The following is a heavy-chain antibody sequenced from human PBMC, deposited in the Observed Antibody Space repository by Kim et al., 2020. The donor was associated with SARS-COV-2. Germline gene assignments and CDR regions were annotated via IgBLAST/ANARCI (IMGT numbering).Heavy chain of an antibody. CDR2: ISGSDGST. D-gene: IGHD6-19*01. CDR3: ARGSGQGSGWYSGNYYYYMDV. V-gene: IGHV3-23*01. Sequence: GGSLRLSCAASGFTFKFYVLSWVRQVPGKGLEWVATISGSDGSTYYADSVKGRFTISRDKSQNTLYVRMNSLRAEDTAVYYCARGSGQGSGWYSGNYYYYMDVWGKGTTVTVSS. CDR1: GFTFKFYV. J-gene: IGHJ6*03.